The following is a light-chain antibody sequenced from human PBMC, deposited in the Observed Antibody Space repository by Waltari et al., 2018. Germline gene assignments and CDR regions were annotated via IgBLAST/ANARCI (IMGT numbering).Light chain of an antibody. CDR1: QSLLHSDGMAR. CDR2: EVS. Sequence: EIVMTQAPLSLSVTPGQPASMSCQSSQSLLHSDGMARLYWYLQKPGQSQQLLISEVSNRFSGVTERFSGSGSGTDFTLKISRVEAEDVGVYFCMQNIQLPTFGQGTKVEIE. J-gene: IGKJ1*01. V-gene: IGKV2D-29*02. CDR3: MQNIQLPT.